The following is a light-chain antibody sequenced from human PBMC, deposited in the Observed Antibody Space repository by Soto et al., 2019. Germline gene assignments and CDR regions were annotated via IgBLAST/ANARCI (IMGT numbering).Light chain of an antibody. CDR2: GAT. CDR1: QSVSSSY. V-gene: IGKV3-20*01. Sequence: EIVLTQSPGTLSLSPGERATLSCRASQSVSSSYLAWYQHKPGQAPRLLIYGATSRATGIPDRFSGSGSGTDFTLTISRLEPEDFAMYYCHQYGRSPRGTFGQGTKVEIK. CDR3: HQYGRSPRGT. J-gene: IGKJ1*01.